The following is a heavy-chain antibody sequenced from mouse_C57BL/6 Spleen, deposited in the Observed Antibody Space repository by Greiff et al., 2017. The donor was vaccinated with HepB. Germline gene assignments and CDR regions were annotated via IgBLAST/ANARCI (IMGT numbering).Heavy chain of an antibody. V-gene: IGHV1-52*01. CDR3: ARVGDYDGGYYAMDY. CDR1: GYTFTSYW. Sequence: QVQLQQPGAELVRPGSSVKLSCKASGYTFTSYWMHWVKQRPIQGLEWIGNIDPSDSETHYNQKFKDKATLTVDKSSSTAYMQLSSLTSEDSAVYYCARVGDYDGGYYAMDYWGQGTSVTVSS. D-gene: IGHD2-4*01. CDR2: IDPSDSET. J-gene: IGHJ4*01.